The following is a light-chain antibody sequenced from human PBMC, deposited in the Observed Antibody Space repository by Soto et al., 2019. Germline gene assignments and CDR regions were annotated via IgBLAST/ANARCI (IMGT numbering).Light chain of an antibody. CDR3: QHYGGPVGYN. V-gene: IGKV3-20*01. J-gene: IGKJ2*01. CDR2: GAS. CDR1: QTVRNNY. Sequence: EIVLTQSPNTLSLCPGDRAALSCRASQTVRNNYVAWYQQKPGQAPKLLIYGASSRATDIPGRFSGSGSGTDFALTISRLEPEDFAVYYCQHYGGPVGYNFGQGTKLEIK.